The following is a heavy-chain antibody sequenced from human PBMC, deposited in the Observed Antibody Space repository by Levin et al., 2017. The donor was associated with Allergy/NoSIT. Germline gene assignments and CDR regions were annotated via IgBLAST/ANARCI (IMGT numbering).Heavy chain of an antibody. Sequence: GGSLRLSCEASGYTFTDYLIHWVRQAPGQGLEWIGRIIPRSGATVYAPKFHGRVTITRDTSIRTAYMELTGLTSDDTAIYFCARVAYTPWTSLDVWGQGTMVTVSS. V-gene: IGHV1-2*06. J-gene: IGHJ3*01. CDR2: IIPRSGAT. D-gene: IGHD3/OR15-3a*01. CDR3: ARVAYTPWTSLDV. CDR1: GYTFTDYL.